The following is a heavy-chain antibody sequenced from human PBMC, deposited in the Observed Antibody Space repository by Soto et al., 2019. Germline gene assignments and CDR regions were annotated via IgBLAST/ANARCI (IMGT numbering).Heavy chain of an antibody. CDR2: IIPILGIA. Sequence: ASVKVSCKASGGTFDSYTISWVRQATGQGLEWMGRIIPILGIANYAQKFQGQVTISADKSISTAYLQWSSLKASDTAMYYCARLPISALLSDNWFDPWGQGTLVTVSS. V-gene: IGHV1-69*02. D-gene: IGHD2-2*01. CDR3: ARLPISALLSDNWFDP. CDR1: GGTFDSYT. J-gene: IGHJ5*02.